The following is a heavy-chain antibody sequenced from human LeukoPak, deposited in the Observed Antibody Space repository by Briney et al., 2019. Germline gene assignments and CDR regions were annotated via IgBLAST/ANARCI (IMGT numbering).Heavy chain of an antibody. V-gene: IGHV3-43*02. CDR1: GFTFSSYA. CDR3: AKSPVLRYFDLDY. J-gene: IGHJ4*02. D-gene: IGHD3-9*01. CDR2: ISGDGGST. Sequence: GGSLRLSCAASGFTFSSYAMSWVRQAPGKGLEWVSAISGDGGSTYYADSVKGRFTISRDNSKNSLYLQMNSLRTEDTALYYCAKSPVLRYFDLDYWGQGTLVTVSS.